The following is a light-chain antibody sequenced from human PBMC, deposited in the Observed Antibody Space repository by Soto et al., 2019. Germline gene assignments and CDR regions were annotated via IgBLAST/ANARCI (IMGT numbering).Light chain of an antibody. Sequence: IMLTQSPGTLSLLPGTTATLSSRASQIGSSRYVAWDQQKPGRAPRPLFYGASSMATGIPDRFSGSGSGTDFTPSISRLEPEDFAVYNCQQYGSSSWTLGIGT. CDR1: QIGSSRY. V-gene: IGKV3-20*01. CDR3: QQYGSSSWT. J-gene: IGKJ1*01. CDR2: GAS.